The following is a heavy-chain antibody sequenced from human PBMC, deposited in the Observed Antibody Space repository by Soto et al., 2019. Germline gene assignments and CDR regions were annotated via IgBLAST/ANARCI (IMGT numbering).Heavy chain of an antibody. CDR1: GGTFSNYV. D-gene: IGHD1-7*01. V-gene: IGHV1-69*06. CDR3: ARDMTRTVVPYFDF. J-gene: IGHJ4*02. CDR2: IIPISGAA. Sequence: GASVKVSCKASGGTFSNYVVNWVRQAPGQGLEWMGRIIPISGAANYAQKFQGRVTITADKSTSTSYMELSSLRSEDTAVHYCARDMTRTVVPYFDFWGQGTLVTVSS.